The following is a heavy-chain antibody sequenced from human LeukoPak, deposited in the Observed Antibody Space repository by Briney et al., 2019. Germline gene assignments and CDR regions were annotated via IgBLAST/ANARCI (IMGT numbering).Heavy chain of an antibody. Sequence: PGGSLRLSCAASGFTFSNGWMSWVRQAPGKGLEWVGRIKSKSERGTTDYAAPVKGRFTISRDGSTNTVYLHMNSLKTEDTAVYFCTSNLYCSTSRCYTLDNWGQGTLVAVSP. CDR2: IKSKSERGTT. J-gene: IGHJ4*02. D-gene: IGHD2-2*02. CDR3: TSNLYCSTSRCYTLDN. V-gene: IGHV3-15*01. CDR1: GFTFSNGW.